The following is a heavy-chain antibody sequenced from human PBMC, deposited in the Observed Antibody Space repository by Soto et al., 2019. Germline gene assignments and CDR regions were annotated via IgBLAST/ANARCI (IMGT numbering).Heavy chain of an antibody. V-gene: IGHV4-59*01. CDR2: IYYSGST. D-gene: IGHD3-22*01. J-gene: IGHJ4*02. CDR3: ARKGYDSSGYQIFDY. Sequence: SETLSLTCTVSGGSISSYYWSWIRQPPGKGLEWIGYIYYSGSTNYNPSLKSRVTISVDTSKNQFSLKLSSVTAADTAVYYCARKGYDSSGYQIFDYWGQGTLVTVSS. CDR1: GGSISSYY.